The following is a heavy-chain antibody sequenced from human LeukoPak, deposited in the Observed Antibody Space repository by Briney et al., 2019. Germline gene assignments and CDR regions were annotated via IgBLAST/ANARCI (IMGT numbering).Heavy chain of an antibody. D-gene: IGHD3-9*01. CDR3: ARRGYDILTGYDRPFDY. Sequence: SDTLSLTCTVSGGSISSSSYYWGWIRQPPGKGLEWIGSIYYSGSTYYNPSLKSRVTISVDTSKNQFSLKLSSVTAADTAVYYCARRGYDILTGYDRPFDYWGQGTLVTVSS. J-gene: IGHJ4*02. V-gene: IGHV4-39*01. CDR2: IYYSGST. CDR1: GGSISSSSYY.